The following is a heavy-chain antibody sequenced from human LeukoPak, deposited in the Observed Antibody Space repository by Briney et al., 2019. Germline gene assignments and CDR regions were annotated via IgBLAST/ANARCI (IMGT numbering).Heavy chain of an antibody. D-gene: IGHD1-26*01. Sequence: PGGSLRLSCAASGFTFSSYVMNWVRQAPGKGLEWVSYISSSGTTIYYADSVKGRFTISRDNAKNSLFLQVNSLRAEDTAVYYCARSSGTYHFDYWGQGTLVTVSS. CDR1: GFTFSSYV. V-gene: IGHV3-48*03. CDR3: ARSSGTYHFDY. J-gene: IGHJ4*02. CDR2: ISSSGTTI.